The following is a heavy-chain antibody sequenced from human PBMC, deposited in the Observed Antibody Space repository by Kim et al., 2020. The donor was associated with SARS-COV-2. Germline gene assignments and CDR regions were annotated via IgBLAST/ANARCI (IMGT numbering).Heavy chain of an antibody. Sequence: AAVKGRFTISRDESKRIAYLQMNSLKTEDTAVYYCTRGVGSGISPGWFDPWGQGTLVTVSS. CDR3: TRGVGSGISPGWFDP. D-gene: IGHD3-10*01. J-gene: IGHJ5*02. V-gene: IGHV3-49*02.